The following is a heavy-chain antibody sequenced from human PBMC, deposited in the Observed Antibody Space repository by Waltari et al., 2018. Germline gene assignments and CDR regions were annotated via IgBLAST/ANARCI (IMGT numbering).Heavy chain of an antibody. CDR1: IYSISDGYY. CDR2: IYHGGST. J-gene: IGHJ4*02. D-gene: IGHD2-15*01. CDR3: ARRGYSSSPAHFDY. Sequence: QVKLQESGPGVVKPSETLSLICTVSIYSISDGYYWGWVRPPPGKGLEWIGTIYHGGSTYYNPSLKSRLTMSVDKSKNQFYMKLSSVTAADTAVYYCARRGYSSSPAHFDYWGQGTLVTVSS. V-gene: IGHV4-38-2*02.